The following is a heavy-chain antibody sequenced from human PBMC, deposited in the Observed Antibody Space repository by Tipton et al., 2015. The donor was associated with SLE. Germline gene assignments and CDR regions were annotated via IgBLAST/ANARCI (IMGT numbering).Heavy chain of an antibody. CDR1: GFTFSSYG. Sequence: SLRLSCAASGFTFSSYGMHWVRQAPGKGLEWVAVIWYDGSNKYYADSAKGRFTISRDNSKNTLYLQINSLRAEDTAVYYCARDQGNFDYWGQGTLVTVSS. CDR2: IWYDGSNK. J-gene: IGHJ4*02. CDR3: ARDQGNFDY. V-gene: IGHV3-33*01. D-gene: IGHD3-10*01.